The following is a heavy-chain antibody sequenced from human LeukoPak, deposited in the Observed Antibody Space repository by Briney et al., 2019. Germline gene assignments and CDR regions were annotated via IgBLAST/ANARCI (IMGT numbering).Heavy chain of an antibody. CDR3: ARLGGLGSRRWFDP. CDR2: INHSGST. V-gene: IGHV4-34*01. D-gene: IGHD2-2*01. Sequence: SETLSLTCAVYGGSFSGYNWSWIRQPPGKGLEWIGEINHSGSTNYNPSLKSRVTISVDTSKNQFSLKLSSVTAADTAVYYCARLGGLGSRRWFDPWGQGTLVTVSS. J-gene: IGHJ5*02. CDR1: GGSFSGYN.